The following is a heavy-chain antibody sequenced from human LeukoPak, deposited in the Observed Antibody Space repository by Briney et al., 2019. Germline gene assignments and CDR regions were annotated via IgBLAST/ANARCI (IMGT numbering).Heavy chain of an antibody. V-gene: IGHV3-30*02. CDR2: IRYDGSNK. CDR1: GFTFSNYA. J-gene: IGHJ2*01. CDR3: AKPSLYYYDTSGYYRYWYFDL. D-gene: IGHD3-22*01. Sequence: HPGRSLRLSCAASGFTFSNYAIHWVRQAPGKGLEWVAFIRYDGSNKYYVDSVKGRFTISRDNSKNTLYLQMNSLRAEDTAVYYCAKPSLYYYDTSGYYRYWYFDLWGRGTLVTVSS.